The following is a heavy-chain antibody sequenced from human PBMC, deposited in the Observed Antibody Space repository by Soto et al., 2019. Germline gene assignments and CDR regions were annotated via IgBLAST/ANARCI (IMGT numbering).Heavy chain of an antibody. V-gene: IGHV1-2*04. J-gene: IGHJ4*02. CDR1: GYIFTGYY. CDR2: INPNSGDT. Sequence: ASVKVSCKASGYIFTGYYMHWVRQAPGQGLEWMGWINPNSGDTNYTQKFQGWVTMTRDTSINTAYMELSRLRSDDTAVYYCATSRISIAVAGETEYYFDYWGRGTLVTVSS. CDR3: ATSRISIAVAGETEYYFDY. D-gene: IGHD6-19*01.